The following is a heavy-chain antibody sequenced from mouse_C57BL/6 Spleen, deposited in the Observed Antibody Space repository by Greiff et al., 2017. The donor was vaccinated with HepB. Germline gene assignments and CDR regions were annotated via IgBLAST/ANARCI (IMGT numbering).Heavy chain of an antibody. Sequence: VQLQQSGAELVRPGASVKLSCTASGFNIKDDYMHWVKQRPEQGLEWIGWIDPENGDTEYASKFQGKATITADTSSNTAYLQLSSLTSEDTAVYYCTKGNLDYWGQGTTLTVSS. CDR2: IDPENGDT. CDR3: TKGNLDY. V-gene: IGHV14-4*01. J-gene: IGHJ2*01. D-gene: IGHD2-1*01. CDR1: GFNIKDDY.